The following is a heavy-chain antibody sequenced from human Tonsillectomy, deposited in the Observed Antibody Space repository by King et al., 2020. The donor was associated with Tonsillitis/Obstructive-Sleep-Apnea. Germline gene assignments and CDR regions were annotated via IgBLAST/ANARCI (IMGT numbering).Heavy chain of an antibody. CDR1: GYTFTDYY. CDR3: AKQGSASSWYDTYFDY. V-gene: IGHV1-2*02. Sequence: VQLVESGAEVKKPGASVKVSCKASGYTFTDYYIHWVRQAPGQGLEWMGWVNPHSGGTDYAQKFQGRVTMTRDTSIRTAYMELSRVTSDDTAVYYCAKQGSASSWYDTYFDYWGQGTLVTVSS. D-gene: IGHD6-13*01. CDR2: VNPHSGGT. J-gene: IGHJ4*02.